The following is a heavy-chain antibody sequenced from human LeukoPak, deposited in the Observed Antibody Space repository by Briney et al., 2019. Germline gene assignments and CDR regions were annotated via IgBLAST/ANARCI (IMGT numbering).Heavy chain of an antibody. D-gene: IGHD6-13*01. CDR3: ARSPQQHDAFDI. V-gene: IGHV1-69*13. CDR1: GGTFSSYA. J-gene: IGHJ3*02. CDR2: IIPIFGTA. Sequence: GASVKVSCKASGGTFSSYAISWVRQAPGQELEWMGGIIPIFGTANYAQKFQGRVTITADESTSTAYMELSSLRSEDTAVYYCARSPQQHDAFDIWGQGTMVTVSS.